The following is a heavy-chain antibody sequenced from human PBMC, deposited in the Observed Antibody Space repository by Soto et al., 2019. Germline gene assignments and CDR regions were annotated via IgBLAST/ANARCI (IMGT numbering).Heavy chain of an antibody. J-gene: IGHJ4*02. Sequence: LRLSCAASGFTFSSYWMHWVRQAPGKGLVWVSRINSDGSSTSYADSVKGRFTISRDNAKNTLHLQMNSLRAEDTAVYYCARDPYDSSHRDYWGQGTLVTVSS. CDR1: GFTFSSYW. V-gene: IGHV3-74*01. CDR3: ARDPYDSSHRDY. D-gene: IGHD3-22*01. CDR2: INSDGSST.